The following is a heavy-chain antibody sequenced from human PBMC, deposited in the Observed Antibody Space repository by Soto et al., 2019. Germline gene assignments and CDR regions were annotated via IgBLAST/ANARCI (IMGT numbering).Heavy chain of an antibody. Sequence: QVQLVESGGGVVQPGKSLTLSCAASGFTFSSFAMHWVRQTPGKGLEWVAVVSFDGNRQYFSDSVKGRFTISRDNSKNTVSLHMNSLRDDDLALYYCARRHREVPALIGDYFDYWGQGTLVTVSS. V-gene: IGHV3-30*04. J-gene: IGHJ4*02. D-gene: IGHD2-2*01. CDR2: VSFDGNRQ. CDR3: ARRHREVPALIGDYFDY. CDR1: GFTFSSFA.